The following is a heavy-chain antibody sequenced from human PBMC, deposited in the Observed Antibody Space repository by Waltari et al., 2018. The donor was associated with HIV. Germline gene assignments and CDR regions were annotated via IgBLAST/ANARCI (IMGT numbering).Heavy chain of an antibody. V-gene: IGHV3-7*01. CDR1: GFSFSNFW. D-gene: IGHD2-2*02. CDR3: ASPSIRAGMDV. CDR2: IKQNGSEK. J-gene: IGHJ6*02. Sequence: EVQLVESGGGLVQPGGSLRLSCAASGFSFSNFWMCWVRQAPGEGLEWLANIKQNGSEKYYGDSVKGRFTISRDNAKNSWYLQMNSLRAEDTAVYYCASPSIRAGMDVWGQGTTVTVSS.